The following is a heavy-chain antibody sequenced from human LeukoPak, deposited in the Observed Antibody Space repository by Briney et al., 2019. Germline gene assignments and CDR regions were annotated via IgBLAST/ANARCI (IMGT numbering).Heavy chain of an antibody. J-gene: IGHJ4*02. CDR1: GYTFTSYY. CDR2: ISAYNGNT. CDR3: ARDHVVRFGEFNDY. Sequence: GASVKVSCKASGYTFTSYYMHWVRQAPGQGLEWMGWISAYNGNTNYAQKLQGRVTMTTDTSTSTAYMELRSLRSDDTAVYYCARDHVVRFGEFNDYWGQGTLVTVSS. V-gene: IGHV1-18*04. D-gene: IGHD3-10*01.